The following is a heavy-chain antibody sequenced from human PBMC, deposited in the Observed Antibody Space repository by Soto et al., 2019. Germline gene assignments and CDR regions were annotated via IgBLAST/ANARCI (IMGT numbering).Heavy chain of an antibody. Sequence: TLSLTCAVYGGSFSGYYWSWIRQPPGKGLEWIGEINHSGSTNYNPSLKSRVTISVDTSKNQFSLKLSSVTAADTAVYYCARTTRSYYYYGMDVWGQGTTVTVSS. CDR3: ARTTRSYYYYGMDV. J-gene: IGHJ6*02. V-gene: IGHV4-34*01. CDR2: INHSGST. D-gene: IGHD3-10*01. CDR1: GGSFSGYY.